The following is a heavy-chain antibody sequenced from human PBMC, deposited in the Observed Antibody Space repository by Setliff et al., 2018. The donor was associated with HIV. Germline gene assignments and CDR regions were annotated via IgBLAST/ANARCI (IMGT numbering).Heavy chain of an antibody. J-gene: IGHJ6*02. Sequence: TLSLTCTVSGGSINSGGYYWVWIRQPALKGLEWIGRIYTSGLTNYNPSLKNLVTISVDTSKNQVSLKLSSVTASDTAVYYCARARYIVIRGDAGMDVWGPGTTVTVSS. V-gene: IGHV4-61*02. CDR1: GGSINSGGYY. CDR2: IYTSGLT. D-gene: IGHD3-10*01. CDR3: ARARYIVIRGDAGMDV.